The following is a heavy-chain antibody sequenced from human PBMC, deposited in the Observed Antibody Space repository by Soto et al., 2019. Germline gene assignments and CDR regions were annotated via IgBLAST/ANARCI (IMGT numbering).Heavy chain of an antibody. CDR3: AKDCCGYDILTGYYNYYYYGMDV. J-gene: IGHJ6*02. V-gene: IGHV3-30*18. Sequence: GSLRLSCAASGFTFSSYGMHWVRQAPGKGLEWVAVISYDGSNKYYADSVKGRFTISRDNSKNTLYLQMNSLRAEDTAVYYCAKDCCGYDILTGYYNYYYYGMDVWGQGTTVTAP. D-gene: IGHD3-9*01. CDR2: ISYDGSNK. CDR1: GFTFSSYG.